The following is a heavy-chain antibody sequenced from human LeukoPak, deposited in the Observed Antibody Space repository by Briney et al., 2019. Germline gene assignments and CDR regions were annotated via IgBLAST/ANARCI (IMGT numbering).Heavy chain of an antibody. V-gene: IGHV4-30-2*01. CDR3: ARDKPGRYCSGGSCYSGDAFDI. J-gene: IGHJ3*02. CDR1: GGSISSGGYY. Sequence: SQTLSLTCTVSGGSISSGGYYWSWIRQPPGKGLEWIGYIYHSGSTYYNPSLKSRVTISVDTSKNQFSLKLSSVTAADTAVYYCARDKPGRYCSGGSCYSGDAFDIWGQGTMVAVSS. D-gene: IGHD2-15*01. CDR2: IYHSGST.